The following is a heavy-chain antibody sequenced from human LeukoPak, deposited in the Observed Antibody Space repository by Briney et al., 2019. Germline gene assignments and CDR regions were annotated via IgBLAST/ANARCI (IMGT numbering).Heavy chain of an antibody. Sequence: ASVKVSCKAAGYTFTGYYMHWVRQAPGQGLEWVGWRNPNSGGTNYAQKFQGRVTMTRDTSISTAYMELSRLRSDDTAVYYCARADSSGYYGVDYWGQGTLVTVSS. CDR2: RNPNSGGT. V-gene: IGHV1-2*02. D-gene: IGHD3-22*01. CDR1: GYTFTGYY. CDR3: ARADSSGYYGVDY. J-gene: IGHJ4*02.